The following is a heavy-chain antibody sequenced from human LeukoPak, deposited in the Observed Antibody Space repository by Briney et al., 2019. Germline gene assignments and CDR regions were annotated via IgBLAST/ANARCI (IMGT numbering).Heavy chain of an antibody. D-gene: IGHD2-2*01. CDR1: GGSISSYY. CDR2: IYYSGST. Sequence: PSETLSLTCTVSGGSISSYYWSWIRQPPGKGLEWIGYIYYSGSTNYNPSLKSRVTISVDTSKNQFSLKLSSVTAADTAVYYCAREVRYCSSTSCYDRVGPQNWFDPWGQGTLVTVSS. CDR3: AREVRYCSSTSCYDRVGPQNWFDP. J-gene: IGHJ5*02. V-gene: IGHV4-59*01.